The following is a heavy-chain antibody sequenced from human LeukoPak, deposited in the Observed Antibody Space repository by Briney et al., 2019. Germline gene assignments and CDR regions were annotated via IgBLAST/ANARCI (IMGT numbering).Heavy chain of an antibody. V-gene: IGHV3-23*01. J-gene: IGHJ4*02. Sequence: GGSLRLSCAASGFTFSSYAMSWVRQAPGKGLEWVSAISGSGGSTYYADSVKGWFSISRDNAKNTLYLQMNSLRAEDTWVYYCVRGVGATPAHYDYWGQGTRVTVSS. D-gene: IGHD2-15*01. CDR3: VRGVGATPAHYDY. CDR1: GFTFSSYA. CDR2: ISGSGGST.